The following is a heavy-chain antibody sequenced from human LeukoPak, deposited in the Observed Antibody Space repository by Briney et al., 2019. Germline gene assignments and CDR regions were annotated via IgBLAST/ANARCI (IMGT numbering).Heavy chain of an antibody. J-gene: IGHJ4*02. CDR1: GFTVSSNY. Sequence: GGSLRLSCAASGFTVSSNYMSWVRQAPGKGLEWVSAISGSGGSTYYADSVKGRFTISRDNSKNTLYLQMNSLRAEDTAVYYCAKDDDYGDLYYFDYWGQGTLVTVSS. V-gene: IGHV3-23*01. D-gene: IGHD4-17*01. CDR3: AKDDDYGDLYYFDY. CDR2: ISGSGGST.